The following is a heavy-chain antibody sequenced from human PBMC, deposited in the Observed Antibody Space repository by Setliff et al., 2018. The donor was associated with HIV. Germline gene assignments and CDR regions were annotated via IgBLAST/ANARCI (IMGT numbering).Heavy chain of an antibody. Sequence: GGSLRLSCAASEFTVSTNYMSWVRQAPVKGLEWVSLIYSGGSTYYTDSVKGRFTISRDNSKNTLYLQMNSLRAEDTAVYYCARDPFLAQGFWSGYYSDYWGQGTLVTVSS. CDR1: EFTVSTNY. J-gene: IGHJ4*02. V-gene: IGHV3-66*02. D-gene: IGHD3-3*01. CDR3: ARDPFLAQGFWSGYYSDY. CDR2: IYSGGST.